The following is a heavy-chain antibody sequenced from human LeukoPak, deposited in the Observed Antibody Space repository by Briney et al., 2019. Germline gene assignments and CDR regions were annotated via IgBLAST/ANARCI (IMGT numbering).Heavy chain of an antibody. J-gene: IGHJ6*02. Sequence: WASVKVSRKVSGYTLTELSMHWVRQAPGKGLEWMGGFDPEDGETIYAQKFQGRVTMTEDTSTDTAYMKLSSLRSEDTAVYYCATFPYYYGMDVWGQGTTVTVSS. CDR3: ATFPYYYGMDV. CDR1: GYTLTELS. D-gene: IGHD2/OR15-2a*01. CDR2: FDPEDGET. V-gene: IGHV1-24*01.